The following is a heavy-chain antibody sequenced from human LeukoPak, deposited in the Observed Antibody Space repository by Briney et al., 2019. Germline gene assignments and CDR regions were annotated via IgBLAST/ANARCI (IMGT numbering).Heavy chain of an antibody. J-gene: IGHJ4*02. V-gene: IGHV4-4*07. Sequence: SETLSLTCTVSGGSISSYYWTWIRQPAGKGLEWIGHIYTSGSTYYNPSLKSRVTMSVDTSKNQFSLKLSSVTAADTAMYYCARDAGLTYFDYWGRGTLVTVSS. D-gene: IGHD3-22*01. CDR1: GGSISSYY. CDR3: ARDAGLTYFDY. CDR2: IYTSGST.